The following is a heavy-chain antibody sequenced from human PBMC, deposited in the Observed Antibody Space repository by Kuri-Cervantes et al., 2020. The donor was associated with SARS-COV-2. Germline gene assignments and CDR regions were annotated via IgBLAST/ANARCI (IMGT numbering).Heavy chain of an antibody. V-gene: IGHV3-9*01. CDR2: ISWNSGII. CDR3: ARDGDY. CDR1: RFTFDDHG. Sequence: SLKISCAASRFTFDDHGMQWVRQAPGKGLEWVAGISWNSGIIAYADSVKGRFTISRDDSKNTLYLQMDSLRDDDTAVYYCARDGDYWGQGTLVTVSS. J-gene: IGHJ4*02.